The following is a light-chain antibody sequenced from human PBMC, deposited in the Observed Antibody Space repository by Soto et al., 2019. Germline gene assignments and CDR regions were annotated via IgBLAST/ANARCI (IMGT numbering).Light chain of an antibody. Sequence: DIQMTQSPSSLSASVGDRVTITCRASQGISNYLAWYQQKPGKVPKLLIYAASTLQSGVPSRFSGSGSGTDFTLTISSLQPEDVSTYYCQKYNSAFFGPGTKVDIK. CDR3: QKYNSAF. J-gene: IGKJ3*01. V-gene: IGKV1-27*01. CDR2: AAS. CDR1: QGISNY.